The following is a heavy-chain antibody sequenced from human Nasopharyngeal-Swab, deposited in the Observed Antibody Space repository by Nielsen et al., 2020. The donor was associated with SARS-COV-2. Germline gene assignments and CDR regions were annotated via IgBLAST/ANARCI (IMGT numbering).Heavy chain of an antibody. CDR2: IWYDGSNK. Sequence: GGSLRLSCAASGFTFSSYGMHWVRQAPGKGLEWVAVIWYDGSNKYYADSVKGRFTISRDNSKNTLYLQMNSLRAEDTAVYYCARDLGGAAAGPDYWGQGTLVTVSS. D-gene: IGHD6-13*01. J-gene: IGHJ4*02. CDR1: GFTFSSYG. V-gene: IGHV3-33*01. CDR3: ARDLGGAAAGPDY.